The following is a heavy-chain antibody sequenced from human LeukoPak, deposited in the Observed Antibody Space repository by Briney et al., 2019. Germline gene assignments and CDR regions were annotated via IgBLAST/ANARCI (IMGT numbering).Heavy chain of an antibody. V-gene: IGHV3-53*01. CDR1: GFTFSNAW. D-gene: IGHD1-26*01. J-gene: IGHJ4*02. CDR3: AKGPVSAIVGATTLDY. Sequence: PGGSLRLSCAASGFTFSNAWMNWVRQAPGKGLEWVSLKGRFSISRDNSKNTVYLQMNSLRVEDTAVYYCAKGPVSAIVGATTLDYWGQGTLVTVSS.